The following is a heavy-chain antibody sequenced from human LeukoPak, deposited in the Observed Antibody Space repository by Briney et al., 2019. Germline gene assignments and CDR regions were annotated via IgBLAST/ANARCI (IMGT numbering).Heavy chain of an antibody. V-gene: IGHV4-34*01. D-gene: IGHD2-2*01. Sequence: SLRLSCAASGFTFNNYGMHWIRQPPGKGLEWIGEINHSGSTNYNPSLKSRVTISVDTSKNQFSLKLSSVTAADTAVYYCASLWPYQLSAFDIWGQGTLVTVSS. CDR1: GFTFNNYG. J-gene: IGHJ3*02. CDR2: INHSGST. CDR3: ASLWPYQLSAFDI.